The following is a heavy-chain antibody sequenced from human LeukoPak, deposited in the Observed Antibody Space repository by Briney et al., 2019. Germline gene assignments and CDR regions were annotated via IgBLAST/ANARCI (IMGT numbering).Heavy chain of an antibody. J-gene: IGHJ4*02. CDR3: AKWDSSGAFDY. Sequence: PGGSLRLSCAASGFTFSSYSMNWVRQAPGKGLEWVSSISSSSSYIYYADSVKGRFTISRDNAKNSLYLQMNSLRAEDMALYYCAKWDSSGAFDYWGQGTLVTVSS. CDR2: ISSSSSYI. CDR1: GFTFSSYS. V-gene: IGHV3-21*04. D-gene: IGHD1-26*01.